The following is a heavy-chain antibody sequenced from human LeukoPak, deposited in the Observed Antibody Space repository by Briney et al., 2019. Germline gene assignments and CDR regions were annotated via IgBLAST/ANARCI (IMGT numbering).Heavy chain of an antibody. J-gene: IGHJ4*02. CDR1: GGTFSSYA. V-gene: IGHV1-69*04. Sequence: ASVKVSCKASGGTFSSYAISWVRQALGQGLEWMGRIIPILGIANYAQKFQGRVTITADKSTSTAYMELSSLRSEDTAVYYCARVWDSGDYWGQGTLVTVSS. D-gene: IGHD1-26*01. CDR3: ARVWDSGDY. CDR2: IIPILGIA.